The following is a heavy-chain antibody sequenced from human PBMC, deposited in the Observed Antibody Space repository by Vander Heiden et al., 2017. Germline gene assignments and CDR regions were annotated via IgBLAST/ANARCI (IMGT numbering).Heavy chain of an antibody. CDR3: ARVLAYYYDGSGTDAFDI. CDR2: ITSNGGTT. Sequence: EVQLVASGGGLVQPGGSLRLSCAASGFTFSSSAMHWVRQAPGKGLEYVSAITSNGGTTYYANSVKGRFTISRDNSKNTLYLQMGSLRAEDMAVYYCARVLAYYYDGSGTDAFDIWGQGTMVTVSS. J-gene: IGHJ3*02. D-gene: IGHD3-22*01. V-gene: IGHV3-64*01. CDR1: GFTFSSSA.